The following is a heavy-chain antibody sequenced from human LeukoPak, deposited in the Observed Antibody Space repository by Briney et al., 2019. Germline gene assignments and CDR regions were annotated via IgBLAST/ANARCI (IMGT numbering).Heavy chain of an antibody. V-gene: IGHV3-21*01. D-gene: IGHD3-22*01. CDR2: ISSSSSYI. CDR3: ARARGVVVKPFDY. J-gene: IGHJ4*02. Sequence: PGGSLRLSCAASGFTFSSYSMTWARQAPGKGLEWVSSISSSSSYIYYADSVKGRFTISRDNAKNSLYLQMNSLRAEDTAVYYCARARGVVVKPFDYWGQGTLVTVSS. CDR1: GFTFSSYS.